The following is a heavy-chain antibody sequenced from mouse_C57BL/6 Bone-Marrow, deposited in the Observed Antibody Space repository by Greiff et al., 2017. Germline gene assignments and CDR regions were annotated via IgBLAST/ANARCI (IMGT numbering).Heavy chain of an antibody. J-gene: IGHJ1*03. CDR2: ISYDGSN. D-gene: IGHD2-4*01. CDR3: ARGDYDGWYFDV. V-gene: IGHV3-6*01. CDR1: GYSITSGYY. Sequence: DVKLVESGPGLVKPSQSLSLTCSVTGYSITSGYYWNWIRQFPGNKLEWMGYISYDGSNNYNPSLKNRISITRDTSKNQFFLKLNSVTTEDTATYYCARGDYDGWYFDVWGTGTTVTVSS.